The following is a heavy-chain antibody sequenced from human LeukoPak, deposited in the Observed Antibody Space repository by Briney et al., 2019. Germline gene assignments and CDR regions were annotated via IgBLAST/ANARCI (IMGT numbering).Heavy chain of an antibody. D-gene: IGHD1-26*01. J-gene: IGHJ3*02. CDR1: GGSISSSSYY. CDR3: ARSVSGSYGALDI. CDR2: IYQSGST. Sequence: SETLSLTCTVSGGSISSSSYYWGWIRQPPGKGLEWIGEIYQSGSTNYNPSLKSRVTILVDNSKNQFSLKVSSVTAADTAVYFCARSVSGSYGALDIWGQGTLVTVSS. V-gene: IGHV4-39*07.